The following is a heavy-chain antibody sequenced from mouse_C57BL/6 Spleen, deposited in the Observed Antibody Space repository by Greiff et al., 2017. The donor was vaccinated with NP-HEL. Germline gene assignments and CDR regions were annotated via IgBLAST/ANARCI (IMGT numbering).Heavy chain of an antibody. CDR1: GYTFTSYW. D-gene: IGHD1-1*01. V-gene: IGHV1-64*01. CDR3: ASPDSLYYGSSPYWYFDV. CDR2: IHPNSGST. Sequence: VKLQQPGAELVKPGASVKLSCKASGYTFTSYWMHWVKQRPGQGLEWIGMIHPNSGSTNYNEKFKSKATLTVDKSSSTAYMQLSSLTSEDSAVYYCASPDSLYYGSSPYWYFDVWGTGTTVTVSS. J-gene: IGHJ1*03.